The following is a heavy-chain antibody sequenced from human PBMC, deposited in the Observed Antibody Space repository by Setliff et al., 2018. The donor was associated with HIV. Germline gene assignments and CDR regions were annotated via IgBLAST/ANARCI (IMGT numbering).Heavy chain of an antibody. J-gene: IGHJ5*02. V-gene: IGHV4-39*01. D-gene: IGHD3-22*01. CDR2: IYYSGST. CDR1: GGSISNSRYY. Sequence: PSETLSLTCTVSGGSISNSRYYWSWIRQPPGKGLEWIGSIYYSGSTYYNPSLKSRVTISVDTSKNQFSLKLNSVTAADAAVYYCASRVYYYDSSGYLREEGFDPWGQGTLVTVSS. CDR3: ASRVYYYDSSGYLREEGFDP.